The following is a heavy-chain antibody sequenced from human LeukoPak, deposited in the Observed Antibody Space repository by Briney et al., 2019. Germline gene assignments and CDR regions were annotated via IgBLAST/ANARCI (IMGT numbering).Heavy chain of an antibody. V-gene: IGHV3-30*02. CDR3: AKDVYSSGWYNFDY. D-gene: IGHD6-19*01. CDR2: IRYDGSNK. J-gene: IGHJ4*02. Sequence: PGGSLRLSCAASGFTFSSYGMHWVRQAPGKGLEWVAFIRYDGSNKYYADSVKGRFTISRDNSKNTLYLQMNSLRAEDTAVYYCAKDVYSSGWYNFDYWGQGTLVTVSS. CDR1: GFTFSSYG.